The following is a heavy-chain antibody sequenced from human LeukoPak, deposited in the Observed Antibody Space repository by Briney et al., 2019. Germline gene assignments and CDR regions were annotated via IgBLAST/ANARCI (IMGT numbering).Heavy chain of an antibody. CDR1: GFTFSSYE. Sequence: GGSLRLSCAASGFTFSSYEMNWVRQAPGKGLEWVSYISSSGSTIYYADSVKGRFTISRDNAKNSLYLQMNSLGAEDTAVYYCARDCRITPFDYWGQGTLVTVSS. CDR2: ISSSGSTI. D-gene: IGHD3-10*01. J-gene: IGHJ4*02. CDR3: ARDCRITPFDY. V-gene: IGHV3-48*03.